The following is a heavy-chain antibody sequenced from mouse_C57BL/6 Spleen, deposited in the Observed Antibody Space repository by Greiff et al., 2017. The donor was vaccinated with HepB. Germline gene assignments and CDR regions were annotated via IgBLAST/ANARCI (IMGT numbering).Heavy chain of an antibody. V-gene: IGHV1-64*01. D-gene: IGHD3-1*01. Sequence: VQLQQPGAELVKPGASVKLSCKASGYTFTSYWMHWVKQRPGQGLEWIGMIHPNSGSTNYNEKFKSKATLTVDKSSSTVYMQLSSLTSEDSAVYYCARPGQYYFDYWGQGTTLTVSS. CDR2: IHPNSGST. J-gene: IGHJ2*01. CDR1: GYTFTSYW. CDR3: ARPGQYYFDY.